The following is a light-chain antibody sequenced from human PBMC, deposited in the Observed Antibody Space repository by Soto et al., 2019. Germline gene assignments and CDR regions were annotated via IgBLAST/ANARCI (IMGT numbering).Light chain of an antibody. CDR2: DAS. CDR3: QQNDNLPPT. J-gene: IGKJ2*01. Sequence: DIQMTQSPSSLSASVGDRVTITCQASQDISNYLNWYQQKPGKAPKLLIYDASNLETGVPSRFSGSGSGTDFPFTISSLQPEDIATYYCQQNDNLPPTFGQGTKLEIK. CDR1: QDISNY. V-gene: IGKV1-33*01.